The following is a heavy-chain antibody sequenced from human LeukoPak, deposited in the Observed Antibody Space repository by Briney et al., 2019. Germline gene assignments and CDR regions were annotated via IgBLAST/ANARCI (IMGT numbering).Heavy chain of an antibody. CDR3: ARLNRIAARQGAYFQH. Sequence: SETLSLTCTVSGGSISSSSYDWGCIRQPPGKGLEWIGSIYYSGSTYYNPSLKSRVTISVDTSKNQFSLKLSSVTAADTAVYYCARLNRIAARQGAYFQHWGQGTLVTVSS. D-gene: IGHD6-6*01. J-gene: IGHJ1*01. CDR1: GGSISSSSYD. V-gene: IGHV4-39*07. CDR2: IYYSGST.